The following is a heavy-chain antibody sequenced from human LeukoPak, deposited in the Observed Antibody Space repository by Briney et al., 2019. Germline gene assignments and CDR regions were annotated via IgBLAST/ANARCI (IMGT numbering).Heavy chain of an antibody. Sequence: PGGSLRLSCAASGFTFSSYAMSWVRQASGKGLEWVSAISGSGGSTYYADSVKGRFTISRDNSKNTLYLQMNSLRAEDTAVYYCAKAEDIVVVPATTDVWGKGTTVTVSS. CDR3: AKAEDIVVVPATTDV. CDR2: ISGSGGST. J-gene: IGHJ6*04. V-gene: IGHV3-23*01. D-gene: IGHD2-2*01. CDR1: GFTFSSYA.